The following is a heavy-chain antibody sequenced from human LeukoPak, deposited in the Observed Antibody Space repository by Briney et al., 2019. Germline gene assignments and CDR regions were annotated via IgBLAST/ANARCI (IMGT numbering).Heavy chain of an antibody. CDR3: ARAGYYDRLDY. V-gene: IGHV4-30-4*08. J-gene: IGHJ4*02. Sequence: TLSLTCTVSGGSISSGDYYWSWIRQPPGKGLEWIGYIYYSGSTYYNPSLKSRVTISVGTSKNQFSLKLSSVTAADTAAYYCARAGYYDRLDYWGQGTLVTVSS. CDR2: IYYSGST. CDR1: GGSISSGDYY. D-gene: IGHD3-22*01.